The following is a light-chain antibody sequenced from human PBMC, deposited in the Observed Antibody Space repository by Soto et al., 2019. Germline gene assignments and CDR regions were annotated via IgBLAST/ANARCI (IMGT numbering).Light chain of an antibody. CDR3: QHRSNALT. CDR1: QSVRTF. J-gene: IGKJ4*01. CDR2: AAS. V-gene: IGKV3-11*01. Sequence: EIVLTQSPATLSLSPVERATLSCRASQSVRTFLAWYQLKPGPPPRLLIYAASNRATGIPARFSGSGSGTDFTLTISSLEPEDFAIYYCQHRSNALTFGRGTKVDIK.